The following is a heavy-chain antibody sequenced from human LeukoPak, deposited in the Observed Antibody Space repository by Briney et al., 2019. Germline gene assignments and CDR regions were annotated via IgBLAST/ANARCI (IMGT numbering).Heavy chain of an antibody. CDR1: GGFISSYY. Sequence: SETLSLTCTVSGGFISSYYWNWIRQPAGKGLEWIGHIYTSESTNYNPSLKSRVTISVDNSKNQFSLKLSSVTAADTAVYYCARGRYYYDSSGYLSYFDYWGQGTLVTVSS. CDR2: IYTSEST. CDR3: ARGRYYYDSSGYLSYFDY. D-gene: IGHD3-22*01. J-gene: IGHJ4*02. V-gene: IGHV4-4*07.